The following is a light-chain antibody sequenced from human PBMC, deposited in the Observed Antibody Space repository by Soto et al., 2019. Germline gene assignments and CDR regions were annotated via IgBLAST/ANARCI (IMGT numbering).Light chain of an antibody. CDR1: SSNIGAGYD. J-gene: IGLJ2*01. Sequence: QSVLTQPPSVSGAPGQRVTISCTGSSSNIGAGYDVHWYQQLPGTAPKLLIYGNSNRPSGVPDRFSGSKSGTSASLAITGLQSGDEADYYCQSYDSSVVVGGGPKLTVL. CDR3: QSYDSSVV. V-gene: IGLV1-40*01. CDR2: GNS.